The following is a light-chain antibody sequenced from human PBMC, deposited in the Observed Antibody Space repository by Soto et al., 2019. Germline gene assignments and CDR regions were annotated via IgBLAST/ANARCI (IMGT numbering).Light chain of an antibody. Sequence: QSVLTQPRLVSGSPGQSVTVSCIGTSSDVGDYNSVSWYQQHPGKAPKLMIYDVSKRPSGVPDRFSGSKSGNTASLTISGLQAEDEADYYCCSYVGGYSYVFGIGTKLTVL. V-gene: IGLV2-11*01. J-gene: IGLJ1*01. CDR2: DVS. CDR1: SSDVGDYNS. CDR3: CSYVGGYSYV.